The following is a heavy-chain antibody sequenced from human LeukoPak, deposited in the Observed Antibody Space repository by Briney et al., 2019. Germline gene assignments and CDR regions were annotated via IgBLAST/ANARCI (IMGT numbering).Heavy chain of an antibody. CDR3: AKSVVVITFRFDD. J-gene: IGHJ4*02. D-gene: IGHD2-15*01. V-gene: IGHV3-30*18. CDR1: GFTFSDYA. CDR2: MSYDGRNG. Sequence: GGSLRLSCVASGFTFSDYAMHWVRQAPGKGLEWVAVMSYDGRNGNYADSVKGRFTISRDNTKNMVYLQMNTLRADDTAVYYCAKSVVVITFRFDDWGQGALVTVSS.